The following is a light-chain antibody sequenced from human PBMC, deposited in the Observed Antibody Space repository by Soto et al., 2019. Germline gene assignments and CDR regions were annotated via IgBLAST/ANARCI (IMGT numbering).Light chain of an antibody. V-gene: IGKV1-27*01. J-gene: IGKJ3*01. CDR3: QEYNTVPFT. CDR1: QGISNY. CDR2: DAS. Sequence: DIQMTQSPSSLSASVGDRVTITCRASQGISNYLAWYQQKPGNVPKLLIYDASTLQSGVPSRFSGSGPGTDFTLTISSLQPEDVANYYGQEYNTVPFTFGPGTKVYIK.